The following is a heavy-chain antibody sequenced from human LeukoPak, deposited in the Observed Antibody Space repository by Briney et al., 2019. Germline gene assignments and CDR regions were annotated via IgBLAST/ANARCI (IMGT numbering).Heavy chain of an antibody. CDR3: AKDKEESFYDYVWGSYRSLYGMDV. Sequence: PGGSLRLSCAASGFTFSSYAMSWVRQAPGKGLEWVSAISGSGGSTYYADSAKGRFTISRDNSKNTLYLQMSSLRAEDTALYYCAKDKEESFYDYVWGSYRSLYGMDVWGQGTTVTVSS. CDR1: GFTFSSYA. V-gene: IGHV3-23*01. J-gene: IGHJ6*02. D-gene: IGHD3-16*02. CDR2: ISGSGGST.